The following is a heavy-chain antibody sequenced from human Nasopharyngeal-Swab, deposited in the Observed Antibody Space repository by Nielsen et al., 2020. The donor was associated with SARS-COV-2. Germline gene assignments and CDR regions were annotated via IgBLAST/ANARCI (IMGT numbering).Heavy chain of an antibody. CDR1: GGSISSSSYY. Sequence: SETLSLTCTVSGGSISSSSYYWGWIRQPPGKGLEWIGSIYYSGSTYYNPSLKSRVTISVDTSKNQFSLKLSSVTAADTAVYYCARHSQLWLRRLHHFDYWGLGTLVTVSS. D-gene: IGHD5-18*01. CDR2: IYYSGST. CDR3: ARHSQLWLRRLHHFDY. J-gene: IGHJ4*02. V-gene: IGHV4-39*01.